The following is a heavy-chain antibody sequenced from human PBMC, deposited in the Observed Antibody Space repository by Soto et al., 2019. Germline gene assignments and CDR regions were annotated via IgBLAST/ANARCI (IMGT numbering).Heavy chain of an antibody. CDR1: GFTFSDYY. Sequence: PGGSLRLSCAASGFTFSDYYMIWIRQAPGKGLEWVSYISSSGNIIYHADSVKGRFTISRDNAKNSLFLQMNSLRAEDTAVYYCARGKSIFYGMDVWGQGTTVTVSS. V-gene: IGHV3-11*01. D-gene: IGHD2-15*01. CDR3: ARGKSIFYGMDV. CDR2: ISSSGNII. J-gene: IGHJ6*02.